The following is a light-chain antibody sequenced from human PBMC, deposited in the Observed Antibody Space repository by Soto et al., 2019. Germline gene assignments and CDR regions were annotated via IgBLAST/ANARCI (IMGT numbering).Light chain of an antibody. CDR3: QQSYSTPFT. Sequence: DIQMTQSPSSLSASVGDRLTITCRASQSISNYVNWYQQKPGSAPKLLIYAASGLQGGVPSRFSGSASGTDFTLTIASLQPEDFATYYCQQSYSTPFTFGPGTKVDL. V-gene: IGKV1-39*01. CDR1: QSISNY. CDR2: AAS. J-gene: IGKJ3*01.